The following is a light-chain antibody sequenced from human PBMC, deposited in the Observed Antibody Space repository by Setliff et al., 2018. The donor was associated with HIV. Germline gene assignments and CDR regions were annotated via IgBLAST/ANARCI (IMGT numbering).Light chain of an antibody. Sequence: LTQPASVSGSPGQSITISCTGTNSDIGTYNYVSWYQQHPGKAPKLMIYDVSNRPSGISNRFSGSKSGNAASLTISGLQAEDEADYFCSSYSSSTTPYVFGTGTKATVL. CDR2: DVS. V-gene: IGLV2-14*03. CDR3: SSYSSSTTPYV. J-gene: IGLJ1*01. CDR1: NSDIGTYNY.